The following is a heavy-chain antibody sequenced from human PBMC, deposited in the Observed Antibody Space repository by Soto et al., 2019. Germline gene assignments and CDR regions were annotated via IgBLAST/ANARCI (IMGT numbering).Heavy chain of an antibody. CDR2: ISGSGGST. CDR3: AKDSRRIISMIVVGDNFDY. Sequence: LRLSCAASGFTFSSYAMSWARQAPGKGLEWVSAISGSGGSTYYADSVKGRFTISRDNSKNTLYLQMNSLRAEDTAVYYCAKDSRRIISMIVVGDNFDYWGQGTLVTV. D-gene: IGHD3-22*01. CDR1: GFTFSSYA. V-gene: IGHV3-23*01. J-gene: IGHJ4*02.